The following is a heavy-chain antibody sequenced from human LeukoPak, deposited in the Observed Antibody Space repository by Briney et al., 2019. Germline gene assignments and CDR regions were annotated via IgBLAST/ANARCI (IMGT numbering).Heavy chain of an antibody. CDR1: GFTFGDQW. CDR2: MNQDGSEK. Sequence: SGGSLRLSCAASGFTFGDQWMTWVRQAPGKGLEWVASMNQDGSEKRYVDSVKGRFTISRDNSKNTLYLQMNSLRAEDTAVYYCARNWNDFDYWGQGTLVTVSS. CDR3: ARNWNDFDY. J-gene: IGHJ4*02. D-gene: IGHD1-1*01. V-gene: IGHV3-7*02.